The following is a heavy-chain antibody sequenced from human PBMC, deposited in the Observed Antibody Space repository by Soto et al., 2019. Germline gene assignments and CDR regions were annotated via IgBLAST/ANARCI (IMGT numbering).Heavy chain of an antibody. J-gene: IGHJ3*02. CDR2: VFYTGST. CDR1: GASITPYY. Sequence: QVQLQESGPGLVKPSETLSLTCAVSGASITPYYWSWFRQPPGKGLEWIGSVFYTGSTKYNPSHKRRVTMSRDTSKNQFSLRLTSVTAADTAVYYFASGRFHVGTYFDASDIWGHGTMVTVSS. V-gene: IGHV4-59*01. D-gene: IGHD1-26*01. CDR3: ASGRFHVGTYFDASDI.